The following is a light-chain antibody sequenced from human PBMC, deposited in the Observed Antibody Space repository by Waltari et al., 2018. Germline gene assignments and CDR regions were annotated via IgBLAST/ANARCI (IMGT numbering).Light chain of an antibody. CDR2: EAY. V-gene: IGLV1-40*01. CDR3: QSYDSNLKTVL. J-gene: IGLJ2*01. CDR1: NSNIDSYY. Sequence: QSVLTQPPSMSGAPGQRVSISCTWSNSNIDSYYIQWYQQLPGTAPKLLIFEAYKRPSGVSDRFSGSQSGTSASLTITGLLSEDEADYYCQSYDSNLKTVLFGGGTRLTVL.